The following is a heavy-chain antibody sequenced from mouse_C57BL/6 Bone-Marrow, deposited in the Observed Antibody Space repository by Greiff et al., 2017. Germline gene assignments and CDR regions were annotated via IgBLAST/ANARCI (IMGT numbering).Heavy chain of an antibody. CDR2: FYPGSGSI. CDR3: AIPSGSSFDY. V-gene: IGHV1-62-2*01. J-gene: IGHJ2*01. CDR1: GYTFTEYT. D-gene: IGHD1-1*01. Sequence: QVQLQQSGAELVKPGASVKLSCKASGYTFTEYTIHWVKQRSGQGLEWIGWFYPGSGSIKYNEKFKDKATLTVDKSSSTAYMQLSSLTSEDSAVYYCAIPSGSSFDYWGQGTTLTVSS.